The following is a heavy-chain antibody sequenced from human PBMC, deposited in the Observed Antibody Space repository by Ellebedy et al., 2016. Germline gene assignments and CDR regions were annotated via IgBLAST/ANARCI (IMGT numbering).Heavy chain of an antibody. D-gene: IGHD3-22*01. CDR3: ARDLWSDFTMIPSNYYGMDV. CDR2: IYSGGST. V-gene: IGHV3-66*01. Sequence: GGSLRLSXAASGFTVSSNYMSWVRQAPGKGLEWVSVIYSGGSTYYADSVKGRFTISRDNSKNTLYLQMNSLKTEDTAVYYCARDLWSDFTMIPSNYYGMDVWGQGTTVTVSS. CDR1: GFTVSSNY. J-gene: IGHJ6*02.